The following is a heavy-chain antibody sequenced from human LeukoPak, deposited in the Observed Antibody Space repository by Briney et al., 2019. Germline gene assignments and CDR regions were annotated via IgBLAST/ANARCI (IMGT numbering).Heavy chain of an antibody. CDR2: INVDETTT. J-gene: IGHJ6*03. CDR3: ARVLWFGESYLYYYYMDV. D-gene: IGHD3-10*01. Sequence: GGSLRLSCAASGFTFSGYWMHWVRQVPGQGLVWVSRINVDETTTVSADSVKGRFTISRDNAKNTVYLQMNNLRAEDTAVYYCARVLWFGESYLYYYYMDVWGKGTTVTVSS. CDR1: GFTFSGYW. V-gene: IGHV3-74*01.